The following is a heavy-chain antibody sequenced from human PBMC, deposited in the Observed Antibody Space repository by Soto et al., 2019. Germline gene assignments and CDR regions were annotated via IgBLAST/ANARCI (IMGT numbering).Heavy chain of an antibody. CDR1: GYTFTSYY. CDR2: INPSGGST. V-gene: IGHV1-46*03. D-gene: IGHD6-13*01. CDR3: ARATVSSSRSCDY. J-gene: IGHJ4*02. Sequence: QVQLVQSGAEVKKPGASVKVSCKASGYTFTSYYMHWVRQAPGQGLEWKGIINPSGGSTSYAQKFQCRVNMTRDTPTSTVYRELSSLRSEDTAVYYCARATVSSSRSCDYWGQGTLVTVSS.